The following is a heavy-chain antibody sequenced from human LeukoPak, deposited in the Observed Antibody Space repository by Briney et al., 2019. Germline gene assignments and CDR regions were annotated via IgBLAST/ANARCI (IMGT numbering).Heavy chain of an antibody. CDR3: ARDREGYYGSGSYVY. CDR2: IYSGGST. D-gene: IGHD3-10*01. Sequence: PGGSLRLSCAASGFTFSDYYMSWVRQAPGKGLEWVSVIYSGGSTYYADSVKGRFTISRDNSKNTLYLQMNSLRAEDTAVYYCARDREGYYGSGSYVYWGQGTLVTVSS. V-gene: IGHV3-66*02. CDR1: GFTFSDYY. J-gene: IGHJ4*02.